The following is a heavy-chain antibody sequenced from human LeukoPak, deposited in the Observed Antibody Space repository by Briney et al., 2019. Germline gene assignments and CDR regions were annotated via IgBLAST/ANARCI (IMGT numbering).Heavy chain of an antibody. J-gene: IGHJ4*02. CDR2: ISSRSSSI. Sequence: TGGSLRLSCAASGFPFSDYNMNWVRQAPGKGLEWVSYISSRSSSIHYADSVEGRFTISRDNAKNSLYLQMNSLRAEDTAVYYCAREGFSNSYPFDYWGQGTLVTVSS. D-gene: IGHD6-6*01. CDR1: GFPFSDYN. V-gene: IGHV3-48*01. CDR3: AREGFSNSYPFDY.